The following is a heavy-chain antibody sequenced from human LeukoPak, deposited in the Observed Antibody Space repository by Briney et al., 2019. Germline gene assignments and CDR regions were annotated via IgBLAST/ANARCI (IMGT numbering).Heavy chain of an antibody. CDR3: ARGTTIFGVSDF. J-gene: IGHJ4*02. D-gene: IGHD3-3*01. CDR1: GHTFTSYY. CDR2: INPSGGST. Sequence: ASVKVSCKASGHTFTSYYMNWVRQAPGQGLEWMGVINPSGGSTSYAQKFQGRVTMTRDTSTSTVYMELSSLRSEDTAVYYCARGTTIFGVSDFWGQGTLVTVSS. V-gene: IGHV1-46*01.